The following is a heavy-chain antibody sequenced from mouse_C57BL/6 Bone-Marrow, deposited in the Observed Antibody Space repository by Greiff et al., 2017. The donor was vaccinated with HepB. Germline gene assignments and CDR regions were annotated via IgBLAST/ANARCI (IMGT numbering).Heavy chain of an antibody. CDR1: GFTFSDYY. J-gene: IGHJ1*03. Sequence: EVKVVESGGGLVQPGGSLKLSCAASGFTFSDYYMYWVRQTPEKRLEWVAYISNGGGSTYYPDTVKGRFTISRDNAKNTLYLHMSRLKSEDTAMYYCARRGSSYGYFDVWGTGTTVTVSS. CDR2: ISNGGGST. D-gene: IGHD1-1*01. CDR3: ARRGSSYGYFDV. V-gene: IGHV5-12*01.